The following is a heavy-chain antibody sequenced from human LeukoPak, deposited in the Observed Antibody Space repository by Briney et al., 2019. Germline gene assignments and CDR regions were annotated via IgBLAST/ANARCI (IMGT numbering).Heavy chain of an antibody. D-gene: IGHD6-6*01. J-gene: IGHJ3*02. CDR2: ISSSSSTI. CDR1: GFTFSSYS. CDR3: ASFIEYTSSDAFDI. Sequence: GGSLRLSCAASGFTFSSYSMNWVRQAPGKGLEWVSYISSSSSTIYYADSVKGRFTISRDNAKNSLYLQMNSLRAEDTAVYYCASFIEYTSSDAFDIWGQGTMVTVSS. V-gene: IGHV3-48*01.